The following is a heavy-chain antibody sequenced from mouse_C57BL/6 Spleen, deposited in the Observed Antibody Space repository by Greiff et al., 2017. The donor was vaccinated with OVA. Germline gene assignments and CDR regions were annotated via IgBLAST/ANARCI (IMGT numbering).Heavy chain of an antibody. CDR3: ARFITTVVATGAMDY. D-gene: IGHD1-1*01. CDR1: GYTFTDYN. J-gene: IGHJ4*01. Sequence: VQLQQSGPELVKPGASVKIPCKASGYTFTDYNMDWVKQSHGKSLEWIGDINPNNGGTIYNQKFKGKATLTVDTSSSTAYMELHSRRSEDTAVYYCARFITTVVATGAMDYWGQGTSVTVSS. V-gene: IGHV1-18*01. CDR2: INPNNGGT.